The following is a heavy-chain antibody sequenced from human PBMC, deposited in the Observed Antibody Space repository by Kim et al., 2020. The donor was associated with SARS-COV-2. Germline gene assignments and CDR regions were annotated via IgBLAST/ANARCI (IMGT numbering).Heavy chain of an antibody. CDR2: R. J-gene: IGHJ3*01. Sequence: RSYADSGKGRLTISRDRATNTLYLQMSSLRAEDTAMFYCASSVTTTGGYDVWGQGTKVTVSS. CDR3: ASSVTTTGGYDV. V-gene: IGHV3-53*01. D-gene: IGHD2-8*02.